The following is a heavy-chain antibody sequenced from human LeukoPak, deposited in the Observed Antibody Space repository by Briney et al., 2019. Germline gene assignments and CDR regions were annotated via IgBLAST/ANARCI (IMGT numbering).Heavy chain of an antibody. Sequence: ASVKVSCKASGYTFIDSYLHWVRQAPGQGLEWMGWINPNSGSTNYAQKFRGRVTMTRDTSISTVYMELSRLTSDDTAVYYCARPHGVDGTDVFQRWGQGTLVTVSS. CDR1: GYTFIDSY. J-gene: IGHJ1*01. CDR3: ARPHGVDGTDVFQR. D-gene: IGHD1-1*01. V-gene: IGHV1-2*02. CDR2: INPNSGST.